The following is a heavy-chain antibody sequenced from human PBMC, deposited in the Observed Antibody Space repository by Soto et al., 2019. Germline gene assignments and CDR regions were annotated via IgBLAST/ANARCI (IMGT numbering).Heavy chain of an antibody. CDR2: IYYSGST. CDR3: ARDGLDLAARRNDWYFDL. J-gene: IGHJ2*01. V-gene: IGHV4-59*01. D-gene: IGHD6-6*01. CDR1: GGSISSYY. Sequence: QVQLQESGPGLVKPSETLSLTCTVSGGSISSYYWSWIRQPPGKGLEWIGYIYYSGSTNYNPSLKSRVTISVDTSKNQFSLKLSSVTAADTAVYYCARDGLDLAARRNDWYFDLWGRGTLVTVSS.